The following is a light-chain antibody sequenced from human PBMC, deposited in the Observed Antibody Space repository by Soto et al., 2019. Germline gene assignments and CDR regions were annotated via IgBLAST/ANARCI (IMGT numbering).Light chain of an antibody. Sequence: EILMTQSPATLSVSPGERATLSCRASQSISNNLAWYQQKPGQAPRLLIYGASSRATGIPARFSGSGSGTDFTLTITSLEPEDFAFYYCHQRQRWPRTFGQGTKVDIK. CDR3: HQRQRWPRT. CDR2: GAS. CDR1: QSISNN. J-gene: IGKJ1*01. V-gene: IGKV3-15*01.